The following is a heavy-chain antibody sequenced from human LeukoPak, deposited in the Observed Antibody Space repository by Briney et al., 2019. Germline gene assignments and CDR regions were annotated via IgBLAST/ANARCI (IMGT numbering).Heavy chain of an antibody. CDR2: INPSVGSA. CDR3: ARDVSQGSGSYRNQAFDY. CDR1: GYIFTRYY. Sequence: GASVKVSCKASGYIFTRYYIHWVRQAPGQGLEWMGIINPSVGSANYAQKLQGRVTMTRDTSTSTVYMELSSLRSEDTAVYYCARDVSQGSGSYRNQAFDYWGQGTLVTVSS. D-gene: IGHD3-10*01. J-gene: IGHJ4*02. V-gene: IGHV1-46*04.